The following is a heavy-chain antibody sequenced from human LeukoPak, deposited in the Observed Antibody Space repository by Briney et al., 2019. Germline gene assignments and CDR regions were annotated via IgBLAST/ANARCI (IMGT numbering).Heavy chain of an antibody. CDR1: GFTVSSNY. CDR2: IYSGGST. D-gene: IGHD6-25*01. J-gene: IGHJ6*02. Sequence: GGSLRLSCAASGFTVSSNYMGWVRQAPGKGLEWVSVIYSGGSTYYADSVKGRFTISRDNSKNTLYLQMNSLRAEDTAVYYCASPLSGGLYYYYGMDVWGQGTTVTVSS. V-gene: IGHV3-66*01. CDR3: ASPLSGGLYYYYGMDV.